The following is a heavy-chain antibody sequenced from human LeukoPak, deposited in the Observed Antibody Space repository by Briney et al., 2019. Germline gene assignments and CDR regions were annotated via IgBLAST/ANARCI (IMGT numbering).Heavy chain of an antibody. D-gene: IGHD3-3*01. CDR1: GFTFSNYW. Sequence: GGSLRLSCAASGFTFSNYWMSWVRQTPVKGLEWVANIKEDGSDKYYVDSLKGRFTISRDNAKNSLYLQMNSLRAEDTAVYYCAKDRTMQAYWGQGTLVTASS. CDR3: AKDRTMQAY. V-gene: IGHV3-7*03. CDR2: IKEDGSDK. J-gene: IGHJ4*02.